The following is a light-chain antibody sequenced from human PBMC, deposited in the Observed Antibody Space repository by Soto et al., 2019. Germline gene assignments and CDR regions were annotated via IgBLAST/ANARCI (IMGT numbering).Light chain of an antibody. CDR2: DVS. J-gene: IGLJ2*01. Sequence: QSALTQPASVSGSPGQSITISCTGTSSDVGGYNYVSWYQQHPGKAPKLMIYDVSNRPSGVSNRFSGSKSGNTASLTISGLQAEDEADYYCSSYTSSNTVVFGGGTKPIVL. CDR1: SSDVGGYNY. V-gene: IGLV2-14*01. CDR3: SSYTSSNTVV.